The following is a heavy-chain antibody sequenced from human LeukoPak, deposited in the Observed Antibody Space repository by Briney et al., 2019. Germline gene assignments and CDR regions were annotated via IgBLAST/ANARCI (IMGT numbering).Heavy chain of an antibody. V-gene: IGHV4-61*02. CDR1: GGSISSGSYY. CDR3: ARCSSTSCPDY. J-gene: IGHJ4*02. D-gene: IGHD2-2*01. CDR2: IYTSGST. Sequence: SETLSLTCTVSGGSISSGSYYWSWIRQPAGKGLEWIGRIYTSGSTNYNPSLRSRVTISVDASKNQFSLKLSSVTATDTAVHYCARCSSTSCPDYWGQGTLVTVSS.